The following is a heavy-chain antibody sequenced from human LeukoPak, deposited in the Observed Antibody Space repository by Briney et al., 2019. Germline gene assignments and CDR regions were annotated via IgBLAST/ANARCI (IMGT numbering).Heavy chain of an antibody. V-gene: IGHV4-30-2*01. Sequence: SQTLSLTCAVSGGSISSGGYSWSWIRQPPGKGLEWIGYIYHSGSTYYNPSLKSRVTISVDRSKNQFSLKLSSVTAADTAVYYCARHFYYDAFDIWGQGTMVTVSS. CDR1: GGSISSGGYS. J-gene: IGHJ3*02. CDR2: IYHSGST. D-gene: IGHD3-10*01. CDR3: ARHFYYDAFDI.